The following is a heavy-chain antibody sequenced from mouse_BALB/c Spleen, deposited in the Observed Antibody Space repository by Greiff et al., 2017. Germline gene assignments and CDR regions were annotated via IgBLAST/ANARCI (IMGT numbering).Heavy chain of an antibody. CDR3: ARSRITTATWFDY. CDR2: ISSGGGNT. J-gene: IGHJ2*01. CDR1: GFTFSSYT. Sequence: EVHLVESGGGLVKPGGSLKLSCAASGFTFSSYTMSWVRQTPEKRLEWVATISSGGGNTYYPDSVKGRFTISRDNAKNNLYLQMSSLRSEDTALYYCARSRITTATWFDYWGQGTTLTVSS. D-gene: IGHD1-2*01. V-gene: IGHV5-9*03.